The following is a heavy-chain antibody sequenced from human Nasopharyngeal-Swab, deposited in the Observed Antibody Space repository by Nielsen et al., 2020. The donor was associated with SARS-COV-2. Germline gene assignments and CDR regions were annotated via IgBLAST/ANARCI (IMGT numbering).Heavy chain of an antibody. Sequence: WIRQSPSQGLGWLGRTSYRSKWYNDSAVSVKSRITINPDTSKNQFSLPLNSVTPEDTAVYYCARDLLDIWFGELSFLGWFDPWGQGTLVTVSS. V-gene: IGHV6-1*01. CDR3: ARDLLDIWFGELSFLGWFDP. CDR2: TSYRSKWYN. D-gene: IGHD3-10*01. J-gene: IGHJ5*02.